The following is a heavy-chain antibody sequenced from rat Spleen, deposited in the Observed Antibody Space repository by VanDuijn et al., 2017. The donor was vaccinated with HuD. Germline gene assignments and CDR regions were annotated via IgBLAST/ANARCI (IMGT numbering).Heavy chain of an antibody. CDR3: TREGNSGYDY. CDR1: GFTFSNYG. CDR2: ISYDGGST. V-gene: IGHV5-29*01. J-gene: IGHJ2*01. Sequence: EVQLVESGGGLVQPGRSLKLSCAASGFTFSNYGMAWVRQAPKKGLEWVATISYDGGSTYYRDSVKGRFTISRDNAQNTLYLQMNSLRSEDTATYYCTREGNSGYDYWGQGVMVTVSS. D-gene: IGHD4-3*01.